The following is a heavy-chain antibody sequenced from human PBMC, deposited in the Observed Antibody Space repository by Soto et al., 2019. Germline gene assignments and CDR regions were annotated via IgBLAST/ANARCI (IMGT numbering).Heavy chain of an antibody. CDR3: AKNGGGNYFDY. J-gene: IGHJ4*02. CDR1: GYSFSSYA. D-gene: IGHD3-16*01. Sequence: QVQLVQSGAEVKKPGASVKVSCKASGYSFSSYAMHWVRQAPGQRLEWMGWINPGNGDTKYSQKFQGRVTISRDTSASTAYIELTSLRSEDTAVYYCAKNGGGNYFDYWGQGTLVTVSS. V-gene: IGHV1-3*01. CDR2: INPGNGDT.